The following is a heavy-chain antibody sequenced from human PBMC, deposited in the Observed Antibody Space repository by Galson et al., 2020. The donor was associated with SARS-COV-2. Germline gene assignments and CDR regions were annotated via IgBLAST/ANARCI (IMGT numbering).Heavy chain of an antibody. CDR3: ARQGCRGGTCYLDY. Sequence: GESLKISCKGSGYSFTSYWIGWVRQMPGKGLEWMGVIYPDGSDTRYSSSFQGQVTISADKPISTAYLQWSSLKASDTAIYYCARQGCRGGTCYLDYWGQGTLVTVS. V-gene: IGHV5-51*01. CDR2: IYPDGSDT. D-gene: IGHD2-15*01. J-gene: IGHJ4*02. CDR1: GYSFTSYW.